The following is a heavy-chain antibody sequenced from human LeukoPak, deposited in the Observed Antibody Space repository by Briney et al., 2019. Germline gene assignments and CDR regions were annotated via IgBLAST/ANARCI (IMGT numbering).Heavy chain of an antibody. Sequence: GGSLRLSCAASGFTFSSYGMNWVRQAPGKGLEWVSYISSSSSTIYYADSVKGRFTISRDNAKNSLYLQMNSLRAEDTAVYYCARSGMITFGGVINDYWGQGTLVTVSS. V-gene: IGHV3-48*01. CDR2: ISSSSSTI. CDR3: ARSGMITFGGVINDY. D-gene: IGHD3-16*01. J-gene: IGHJ4*02. CDR1: GFTFSSYG.